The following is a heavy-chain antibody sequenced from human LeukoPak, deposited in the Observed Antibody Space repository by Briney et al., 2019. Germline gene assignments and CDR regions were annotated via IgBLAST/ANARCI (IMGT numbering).Heavy chain of an antibody. Sequence: GGSLRLSCAASGFTFSSYAMSWVRQAPGKGLEWVSAISGSGGSTYYADSVKGRFTISRDNSKNTPYLQMNSLRAEDTVVYYCTHLWGYSGYDTAGDYYYGMDVWGQGTTVTVSS. J-gene: IGHJ6*02. CDR3: THLWGYSGYDTAGDYYYGMDV. V-gene: IGHV3-23*01. CDR1: GFTFSSYA. CDR2: ISGSGGST. D-gene: IGHD5-12*01.